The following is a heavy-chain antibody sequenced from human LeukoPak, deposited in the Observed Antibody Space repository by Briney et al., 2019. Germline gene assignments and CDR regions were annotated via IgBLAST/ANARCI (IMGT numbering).Heavy chain of an antibody. CDR2: MNPNSGNT. Sequence: ASVTVSCKASGYTFTSYDINWVRQATGQGLAWMGWMNPNSGNTGYAQKFQGRVTMTRNTSISTAYMELSSLRSEDTAVYYCAINTIFGVVIKIFDYWGRGTLVTVSS. CDR1: GYTFTSYD. CDR3: AINTIFGVVIKIFDY. V-gene: IGHV1-8*01. D-gene: IGHD3-3*01. J-gene: IGHJ4*02.